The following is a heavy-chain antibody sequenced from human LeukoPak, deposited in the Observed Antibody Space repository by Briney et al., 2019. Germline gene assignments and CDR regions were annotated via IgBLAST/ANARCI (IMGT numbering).Heavy chain of an antibody. D-gene: IGHD6-19*01. V-gene: IGHV1-24*01. CDR3: ATSVAVAGTAYYYYYYMDV. CDR2: FDPEDGET. J-gene: IGHJ6*03. CDR1: GYTLTELS. Sequence: ASVKVSCKVSGYTLTELSMHWVRQAPGKGLEWMGGFDPEDGETIYAQKFQGRVTMTEDTSTDTAYMELSSLRSEDTAVYYCATSVAVAGTAYYYYYYMDVWSKGTTVTVSS.